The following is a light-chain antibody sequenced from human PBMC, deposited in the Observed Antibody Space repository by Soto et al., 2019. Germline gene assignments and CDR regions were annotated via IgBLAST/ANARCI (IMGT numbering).Light chain of an antibody. CDR2: EVS. CDR1: SSDVGGYNY. Sequence: QSVLTQPASVSGSPGQSITISCTGTSSDVGGYNYVSWYQQYPGKAPKLMIYEVSNRPSGVSNRFSGSKSGNTASLTISGLQAEDEADYYCNSYTSSSTLVFGTGPKVTVL. J-gene: IGLJ1*01. CDR3: NSYTSSSTLV. V-gene: IGLV2-14*01.